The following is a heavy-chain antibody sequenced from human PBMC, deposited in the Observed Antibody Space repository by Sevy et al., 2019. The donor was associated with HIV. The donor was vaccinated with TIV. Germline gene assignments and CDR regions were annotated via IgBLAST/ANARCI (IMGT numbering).Heavy chain of an antibody. CDR3: AKDHDVEMATGGAFDI. CDR1: GFTVSSNY. CDR2: IYSGGST. Sequence: GGSLRLSCAASGFTVSSNYMSWVRQAPGKGLEWVSGIYSGGSTYYADSVKGRFTISRDNSKNTLFLQMNSLRAEDTDVYYCAKDHDVEMATGGAFDIWGQGTMVTVSS. D-gene: IGHD5-12*01. V-gene: IGHV3-53*01. J-gene: IGHJ3*02.